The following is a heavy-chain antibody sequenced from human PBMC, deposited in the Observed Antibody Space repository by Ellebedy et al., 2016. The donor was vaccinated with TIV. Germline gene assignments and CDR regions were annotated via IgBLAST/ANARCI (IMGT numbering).Heavy chain of an antibody. CDR1: GGSIGDYY. D-gene: IGHD1-26*01. V-gene: IGHV4-59*01. Sequence: SETLSLTCTVSGGSIGDYYWSWIRQPPGKGLEWIGYFSDSVYTNYNPSLERRVTMPVDTSKNQFSRNLRSVTAADTAVYYCASGAEWEPTGSFYYFNYWGLGTLITVSS. CDR3: ASGAEWEPTGSFYYFNY. J-gene: IGHJ4*02. CDR2: FSDSVYT.